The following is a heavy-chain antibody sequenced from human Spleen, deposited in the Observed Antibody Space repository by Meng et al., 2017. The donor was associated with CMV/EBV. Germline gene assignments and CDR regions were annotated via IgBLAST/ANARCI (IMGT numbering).Heavy chain of an antibody. J-gene: IGHJ4*02. CDR2: IYPGDSDT. Sequence: ISCKGSGYSFTTYCIGWVRQMPGKGLEWIGIIYPGDSDTRYSPSFQGQVSISADKSISTAYLQWSSLKASDTAMYYCARHDYGDYGDYWGQGTLVTVSS. CDR3: ARHDYGDYGDY. V-gene: IGHV5-51*01. D-gene: IGHD4-17*01. CDR1: GYSFTTYC.